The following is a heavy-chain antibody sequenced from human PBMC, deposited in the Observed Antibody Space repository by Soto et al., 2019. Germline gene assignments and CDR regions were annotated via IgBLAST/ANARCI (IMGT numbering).Heavy chain of an antibody. V-gene: IGHV3-33*01. CDR2: TSSDGNTK. J-gene: IGHJ5*02. Sequence: QVLLVESGGGVVQPGTSLRLSCAASGFSFRNYGMHWVRQAPGKGLEWVAVTSSDGNTKNYAASVKGRFTISSDTSKNTLYLQMSSLRAEDTALYYCARLGGSYSDSWFDPWGQGTLVIVS. CDR1: GFSFRNYG. CDR3: ARLGGSYSDSWFDP. D-gene: IGHD1-26*01.